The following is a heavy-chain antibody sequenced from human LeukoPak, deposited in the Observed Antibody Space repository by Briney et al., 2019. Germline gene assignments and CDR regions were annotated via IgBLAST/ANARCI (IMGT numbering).Heavy chain of an antibody. Sequence: ASVKVSCKASGYTFTSYYMHWVRQAPGQGLEWMGIINPSGGSTNYAQKFQGRVTMTRDTSTSAVYMELSSLRSEDTAVYYCARDASGQGVDTAMTAPCDYWGQGTLVTVSS. CDR2: INPSGGST. V-gene: IGHV1-46*01. D-gene: IGHD5-18*01. CDR3: ARDASGQGVDTAMTAPCDY. J-gene: IGHJ4*02. CDR1: GYTFTSYY.